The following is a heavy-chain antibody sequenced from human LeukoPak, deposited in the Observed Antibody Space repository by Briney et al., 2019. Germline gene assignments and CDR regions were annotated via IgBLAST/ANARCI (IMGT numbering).Heavy chain of an antibody. D-gene: IGHD2-2*01. Sequence: ASVKVSCKASGYTFTSYGISWVRQAPGQGLEWMGWISGDNGSTNYAQKLQGRVTMTTDTSTTTAYMELRSLRSDDSAIYYCAREDTRRGSRGDFDYWGQGTLVTVSS. CDR3: AREDTRRGSRGDFDY. V-gene: IGHV1-18*01. CDR1: GYTFTSYG. J-gene: IGHJ4*02. CDR2: ISGDNGST.